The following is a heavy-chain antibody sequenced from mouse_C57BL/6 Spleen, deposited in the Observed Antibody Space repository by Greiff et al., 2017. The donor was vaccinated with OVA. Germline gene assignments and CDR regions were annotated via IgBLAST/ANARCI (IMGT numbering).Heavy chain of an antibody. CDR1: GYTFTSYW. V-gene: IGHV1-69*01. J-gene: IGHJ4*01. Sequence: VQLQQPGAELVMPGASVKLSCKASGYTFTSYWMHWVKQRPGQGLEWIGEIDPSDSYTNYNQQFKGKSTLTVDKSSSTAYMQLSSLTSEDSAVYYCARWDYYAMDYWGQGTSVTVSS. CDR3: ARWDYYAMDY. CDR2: IDPSDSYT.